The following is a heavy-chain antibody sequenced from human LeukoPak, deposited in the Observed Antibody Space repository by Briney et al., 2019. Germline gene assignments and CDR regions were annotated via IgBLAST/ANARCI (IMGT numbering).Heavy chain of an antibody. CDR3: ARASSSWYYVIWFDP. CDR2: ISAYNGNT. J-gene: IGHJ5*02. V-gene: IGHV1-18*01. Sequence: ASVKVSCKASGYTFTSYGISWVRQAPGQGLEWMGWISAYNGNTNYAQKLQGRVTMTTDTSTSTAYMELRSLRSDDTAVYYCARASSSWYYVIWFDPWGQGTLVTVSS. D-gene: IGHD6-13*01. CDR1: GYTFTSYG.